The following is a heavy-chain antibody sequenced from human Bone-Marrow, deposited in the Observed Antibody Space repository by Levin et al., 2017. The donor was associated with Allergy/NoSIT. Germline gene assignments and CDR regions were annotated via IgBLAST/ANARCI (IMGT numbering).Heavy chain of an antibody. D-gene: IGHD6-19*01. J-gene: IGHJ4*02. V-gene: IGHV3-23*01. Sequence: SGGSLRLSCAASGFTFANHAMTWVRHAPGKGLEWVSTIRPNSERTYFADSVKGRFTVSRDDSMNMLYLQMNSLRADDTAVYYCAREQVARGWYTVDFWGQGTLVTVSS. CDR2: IRPNSERT. CDR1: GFTFANHA. CDR3: AREQVARGWYTVDF.